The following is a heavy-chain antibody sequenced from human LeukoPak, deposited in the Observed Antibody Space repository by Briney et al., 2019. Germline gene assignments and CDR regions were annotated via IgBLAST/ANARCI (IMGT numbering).Heavy chain of an antibody. D-gene: IGHD3-10*01. V-gene: IGHV1-18*01. CDR3: ARRVRYYYGSGSYYEYYFDY. J-gene: IGHJ4*02. CDR1: GYTFTSYG. Sequence: ASVKVSCKASGYTFTSYGISWVRQAPGQGLEWMGWISAYNGNTNYAQKLQGRVTMTTDTSTSTAYMELRSLRSDDTAVYYCARRVRYYYGSGSYYEYYFDYWGQGTLVTVSS. CDR2: ISAYNGNT.